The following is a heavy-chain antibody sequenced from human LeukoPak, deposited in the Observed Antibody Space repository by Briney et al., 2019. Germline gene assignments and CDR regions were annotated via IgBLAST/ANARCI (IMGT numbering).Heavy chain of an antibody. Sequence: ASVKVSCKASGGTFSSYDINWVRQAPGQGLEWMGWMNPNSGNTGYAQKFQGRVTIGRNISRSTAYMELTSLRSEDTAVYYCARDLGVVTPRFDPWGQGTLVIVSS. V-gene: IGHV1-8*03. CDR3: ARDLGVVTPRFDP. J-gene: IGHJ5*02. CDR2: MNPNSGNT. D-gene: IGHD3-3*01. CDR1: GGTFSSYD.